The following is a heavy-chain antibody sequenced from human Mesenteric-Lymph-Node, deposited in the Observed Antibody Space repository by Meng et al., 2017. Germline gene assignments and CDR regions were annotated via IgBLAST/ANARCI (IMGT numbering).Heavy chain of an antibody. D-gene: IGHD4-17*01. V-gene: IGHV1-18*04. CDR3: VRGVLTAVTMYWFDP. Sequence: ASVKVSCKASGYTFTSYYMHWVRQAPGQGLEWMGWISTKNGDTKSAQKVQDRVTMTTDTSTTTVFMELRSLRSDDTAVYYCVRGVLTAVTMYWFDPWGQGTLVTVSS. CDR2: ISTKNGDT. J-gene: IGHJ5*02. CDR1: GYTFTSYY.